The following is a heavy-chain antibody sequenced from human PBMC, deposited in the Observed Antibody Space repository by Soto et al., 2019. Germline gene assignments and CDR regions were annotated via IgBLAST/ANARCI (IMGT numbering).Heavy chain of an antibody. CDR2: ISSSGSTI. CDR3: ARVLRGRWFDY. V-gene: IGHV3-48*03. J-gene: IGHJ4*02. CDR1: GFTFSSYE. Sequence: GGSLRLSCAASGFTFSSYEMNWVRQAPGKGLEWVSYISSSGSTIYYADSVKGRFTISRDNAKNSLYLQMNSLRAEDTAVYYCARVLRGRWFDYWGQGTLVTVPQ.